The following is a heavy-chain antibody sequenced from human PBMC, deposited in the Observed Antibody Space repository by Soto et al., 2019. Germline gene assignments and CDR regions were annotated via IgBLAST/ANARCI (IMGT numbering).Heavy chain of an antibody. CDR2: ISYDGNNK. D-gene: IGHD5-12*01. CDR3: ARGSSLTVVATITGV. Sequence: VGSLRLSCAASGFTFSTDAMHWVRPAPGKGLEWVAVISYDGNNKYYADSVKGRFTISRDNSKNTQYLQMNSLRPEDTAVYYCARGSSLTVVATITGVWGQGTTVTVSS. J-gene: IGHJ6*02. CDR1: GFTFSTDA. V-gene: IGHV3-30-3*01.